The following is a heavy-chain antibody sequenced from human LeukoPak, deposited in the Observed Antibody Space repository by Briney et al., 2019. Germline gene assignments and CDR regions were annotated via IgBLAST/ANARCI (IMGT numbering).Heavy chain of an antibody. CDR1: GYTFSIYD. CDR2: KSGYNGNT. V-gene: IGHV1-18*01. D-gene: IGHD5-12*01. Sequence: ASVTVSFKASGYTFSIYDIAWVRQPPGQGLEWMGCKSGYNGNTNDAQNLQGRVSMTTDTSTTTAYMELRSLTSDDTALYYCARSSLGTITAGPFDYWGQGTLVTVSS. CDR3: ARSSLGTITAGPFDY. J-gene: IGHJ4*02.